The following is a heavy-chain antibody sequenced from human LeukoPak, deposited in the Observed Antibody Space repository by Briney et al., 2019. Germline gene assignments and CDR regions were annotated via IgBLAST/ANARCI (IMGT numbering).Heavy chain of an antibody. Sequence: PSETLSLTCTVSGGSISSYYWSWIRQPPGKGLEWIGYIYYSGSTNYNPSLKSRVTISVDTSKNQFSLKLSSVTAADTAVYYCARAPYYYGSGSYYQWGQGTLVTVSS. D-gene: IGHD3-10*01. CDR3: ARAPYYYGSGSYYQ. J-gene: IGHJ4*02. CDR2: IYYSGST. V-gene: IGHV4-59*01. CDR1: GGSISSYY.